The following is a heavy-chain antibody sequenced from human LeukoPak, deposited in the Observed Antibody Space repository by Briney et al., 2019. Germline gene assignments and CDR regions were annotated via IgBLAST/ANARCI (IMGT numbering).Heavy chain of an antibody. CDR2: IYYSGST. CDR1: GGSISSYY. D-gene: IGHD1-26*01. CDR3: ARCVGARGDFDY. J-gene: IGHJ4*02. Sequence: SETLSLTCTVSGGSISSYYWSWIRQPPGKGLEWIGYIYYSGSTNYNPSLKSRVTISVDTSKNQFSLKLSSVTAADTAVYYCARCVGARGDFDYWGQGTLVTVSS. V-gene: IGHV4-59*01.